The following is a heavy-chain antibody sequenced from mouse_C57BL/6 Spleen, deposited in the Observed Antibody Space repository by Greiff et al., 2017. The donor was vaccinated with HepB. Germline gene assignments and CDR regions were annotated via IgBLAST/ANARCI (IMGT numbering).Heavy chain of an antibody. CDR1: GYTFTSYW. J-gene: IGHJ2*01. CDR3: ARDYGNYFDY. V-gene: IGHV1-59*01. Sequence: VKLQQPGAELVRPGTSVKLSCKASGYTFTSYWMHWVKQRPGQGLEWIGVIDPSDSYTNYNQKFKGKATLTVDTSSSTAYMQLSSLTSEDSAVYYCARDYGNYFDYWGQGTTLTVSS. CDR2: IDPSDSYT. D-gene: IGHD1-1*01.